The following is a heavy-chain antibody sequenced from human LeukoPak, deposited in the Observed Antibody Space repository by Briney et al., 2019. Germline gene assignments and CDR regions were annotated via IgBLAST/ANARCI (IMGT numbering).Heavy chain of an antibody. D-gene: IGHD3-22*01. J-gene: IGHJ4*02. CDR2: IYDSGNE. CDR1: GGFISTSAFY. Sequence: PSETLSLTCTVSGGFISTSAFYWGWIRQPPGKGLEWIGSIYDSGNEFYNPSLKSRVTISADTSKNQFSLKLSSVTAADTAVYYCARVTGGYLVDYWGQGTLVTVSS. CDR3: ARVTGGYLVDY. V-gene: IGHV4-39*07.